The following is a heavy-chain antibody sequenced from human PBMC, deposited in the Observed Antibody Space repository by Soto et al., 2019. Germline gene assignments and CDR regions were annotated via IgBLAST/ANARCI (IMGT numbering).Heavy chain of an antibody. CDR3: ARGSVGGYFDY. J-gene: IGHJ4*02. CDR2: IWYDGSNK. V-gene: IGHV3-33*01. CDR1: GFTFSSYG. Sequence: QVQLVESGGGVVQPGRSLRLSCAASGFTFSSYGMHWVRQAPGKGLEWVAVIWYDGSNKYYADSVKGRFTISRDNSKNTMYMLMNSLRAEDTAVYYCARGSVGGYFDYWGQGSLVTVSS. D-gene: IGHD3-10*01.